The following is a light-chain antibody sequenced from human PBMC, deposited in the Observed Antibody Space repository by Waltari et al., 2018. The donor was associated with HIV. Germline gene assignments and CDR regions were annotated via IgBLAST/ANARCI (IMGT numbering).Light chain of an antibody. V-gene: IGLV2-11*01. CDR1: SSDVGGYNY. J-gene: IGLJ1*01. CDR2: DVS. Sequence: QSALTQPRSVSGSPGQSVTISCTGTSSDVGGYNYVSWYQQHPGKAPKLMIYDVSKRPSGVPDRFSGSKSGNTASLTISGRQAGDEAEYYCCTCAGSDTLDVFGTGTKVTVL. CDR3: CTCAGSDTLDV.